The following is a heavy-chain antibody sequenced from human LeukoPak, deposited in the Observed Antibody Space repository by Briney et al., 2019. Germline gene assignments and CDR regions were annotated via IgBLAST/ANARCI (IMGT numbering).Heavy chain of an antibody. V-gene: IGHV4-34*01. J-gene: IGHJ4*02. CDR2: INHSGRT. Sequence: PSETLSLTCAVDGGSFSGYYWSWVSQPPGKGREWVGEINHSGRTNYNPSLKRRGTISVETYKNQFSLKLSSVTAADTAVYYCARGPEDIVVVPLDYWGQGTLVTVSS. CDR3: ARGPEDIVVVPLDY. D-gene: IGHD2-2*01. CDR1: GGSFSGYY.